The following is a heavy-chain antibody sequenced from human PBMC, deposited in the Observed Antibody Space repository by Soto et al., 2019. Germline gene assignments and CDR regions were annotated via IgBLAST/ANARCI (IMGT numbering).Heavy chain of an antibody. D-gene: IGHD1-26*01. CDR2: IIPILGIA. V-gene: IGHV1-69*02. J-gene: IGHJ6*03. CDR1: GGTFSSYT. CDR3: ARAAEGRYYYYYYYMDV. Sequence: SVKVSCKASGGTFSSYTISWVRQAPGQGLEWMGRIIPILGIANYAQKFQGRVTITADKSTSTAYMELSSLRSEDTAVYYCARAAEGRYYYYYYYMDVWGKGTTVTVSS.